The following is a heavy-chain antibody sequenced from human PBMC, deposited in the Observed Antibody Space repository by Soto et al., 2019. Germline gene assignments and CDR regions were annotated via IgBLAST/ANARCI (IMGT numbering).Heavy chain of an antibody. Sequence: GGSLRLSCAASGFTFSTFWMHWVRQAPGKGLVWVSRINSDGSKTTYAASVKGRFTISRDNAKNTVYLQMDSLRAEDTAVCHCATVATNSYNWLDPWGQGTLVTVSS. CDR1: GFTFSTFW. J-gene: IGHJ5*02. D-gene: IGHD5-12*01. V-gene: IGHV3-74*01. CDR2: INSDGSKT. CDR3: ATVATNSYNWLDP.